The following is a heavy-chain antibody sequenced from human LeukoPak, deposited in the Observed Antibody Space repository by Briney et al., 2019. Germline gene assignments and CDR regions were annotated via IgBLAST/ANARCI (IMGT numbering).Heavy chain of an antibody. D-gene: IGHD6-13*01. Sequence: PGGSLRLSCAASGFTFSSYSMNWVRQAPGKGLEWVSSISSSSSYIYYADSVKGRFTISRDNAKNSLYLQMNSLRAEDTAVYYCARDVGHSSSHGAFDIWGQGTMVTVSS. J-gene: IGHJ3*02. CDR3: ARDVGHSSSHGAFDI. V-gene: IGHV3-21*01. CDR2: ISSSSSYI. CDR1: GFTFSSYS.